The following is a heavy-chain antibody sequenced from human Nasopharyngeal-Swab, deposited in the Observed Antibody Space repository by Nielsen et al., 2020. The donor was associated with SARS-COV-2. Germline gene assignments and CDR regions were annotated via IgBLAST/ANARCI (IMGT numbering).Heavy chain of an antibody. CDR3: ARVYCSSTSCFYGMDV. Sequence: ASVKVSCKASGYTFTSYDINWVRQATGQGLEWMGWMNPNSGNTGYAQKFQGRVTITRNPSISTAYMELSSLRSEDTAVYYCARVYCSSTSCFYGMDVWGQGTTVTVSS. CDR2: MNPNSGNT. D-gene: IGHD2-2*01. CDR1: GYTFTSYD. V-gene: IGHV1-8*03. J-gene: IGHJ6*02.